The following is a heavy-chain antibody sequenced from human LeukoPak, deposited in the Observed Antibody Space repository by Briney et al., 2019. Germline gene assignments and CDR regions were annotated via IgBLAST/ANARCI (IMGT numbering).Heavy chain of an antibody. J-gene: IGHJ4*02. Sequence: GGSLRLSCAASGFTFSSYSMNWVRQAPGKGLEWVSSISSSSSYICYADSVKGRFTISRDNAKNSLYLQMNSLRAEDTAVYYCARDFKMATRSDSDYWGQGTLVTVSS. V-gene: IGHV3-21*01. CDR3: ARDFKMATRSDSDY. CDR1: GFTFSSYS. CDR2: ISSSSSYI. D-gene: IGHD5-24*01.